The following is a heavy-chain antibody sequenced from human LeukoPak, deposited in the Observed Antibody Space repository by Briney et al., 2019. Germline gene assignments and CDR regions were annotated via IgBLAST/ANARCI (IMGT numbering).Heavy chain of an antibody. CDR3: ARERGYNYGYSGYYDQ. V-gene: IGHV3-48*03. Sequence: GGSLRLSCAASGFTFSDFEMNWVRQAPGKGLEWISYISTSGASTYYADSVKGRFTVSRDNAKNSMYLRMDTLRAEDTAVYYCARERGYNYGYSGYYDQWGQGILVTVSS. J-gene: IGHJ4*02. CDR2: ISTSGAST. D-gene: IGHD5-18*01. CDR1: GFTFSDFE.